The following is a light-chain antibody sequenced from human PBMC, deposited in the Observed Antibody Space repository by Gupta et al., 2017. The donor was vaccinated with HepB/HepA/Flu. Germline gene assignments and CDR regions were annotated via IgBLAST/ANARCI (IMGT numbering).Light chain of an antibody. CDR1: QSISSY. J-gene: IGKJ1*01. Sequence: QLPPSPSSLSASVGDRVTITCRASQSISSYLNWYQQKPGKAPKLLIYAASSLQSGVPARFSGSGSGTDFTLIISGVQPEDVATYYWQQDYSTHAFGQGT. CDR2: AAS. V-gene: IGKV1-39*01. CDR3: QQDYSTHA.